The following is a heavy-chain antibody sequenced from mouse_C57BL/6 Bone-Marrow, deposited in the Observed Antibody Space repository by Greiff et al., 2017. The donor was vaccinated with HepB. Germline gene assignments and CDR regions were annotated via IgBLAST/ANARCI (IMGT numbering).Heavy chain of an antibody. Sequence: VQLQQSGPELVRPGASVKISCKAPGYTFTSHWMQWVRQRPGRGLEWIGEIFPGSGSTSYNEKFKGKATLTVDTSSSTAYMQLSSLTSEDSAVYYCARTPFYYGSSYWYFDVWGTGTTVTVSS. CDR3: ARTPFYYGSSYWYFDV. CDR2: IFPGSGST. CDR1: GYTFTSHW. D-gene: IGHD1-1*01. V-gene: IGHV1-56*01. J-gene: IGHJ1*03.